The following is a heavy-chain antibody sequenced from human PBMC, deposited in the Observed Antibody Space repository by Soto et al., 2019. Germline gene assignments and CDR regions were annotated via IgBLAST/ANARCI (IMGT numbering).Heavy chain of an antibody. CDR2: IAHSGST. CDR1: GGSISNSNW. D-gene: IGHD2-8*01. J-gene: IGHJ6*02. V-gene: IGHV4-4*02. CDR3: ASDLTIFGILRQGMDV. Sequence: QVQLQESGPGLVKPSETLSLTCAVSGGSISNSNWWTWVRQPPGKGLEWIGEIAHSGSTHYNPSLKSRVTIAVDKSKNHFSLKLTSVTAADTAVYYCASDLTIFGILRQGMDVWGQGTTVTVSS.